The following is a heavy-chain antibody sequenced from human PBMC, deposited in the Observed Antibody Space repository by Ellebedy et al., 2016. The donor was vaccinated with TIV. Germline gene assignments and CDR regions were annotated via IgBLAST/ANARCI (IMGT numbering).Heavy chain of an antibody. CDR3: AKDRGNYGGAPYNGMDV. CDR2: IRFDGNNA. V-gene: IGHV3-30*02. J-gene: IGHJ6*02. Sequence: GGSLRLSCAASGFTFNNSGMNWVRQAPGKGLEWVAFIRFDGNNAYYADSVKGRFTISRDNSKNTLYLQMNSLRTEDTAVHYCAKDRGNYGGAPYNGMDVWGQGTTVIFSS. D-gene: IGHD3-10*01. CDR1: GFTFNNSG.